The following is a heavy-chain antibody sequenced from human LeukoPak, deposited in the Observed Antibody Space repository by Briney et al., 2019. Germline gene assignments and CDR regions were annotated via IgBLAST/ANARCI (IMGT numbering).Heavy chain of an antibody. V-gene: IGHV1-2*02. CDR2: INANCGGT. J-gene: IGHJ4*02. Sequence: ASVTVSYMPSVYSFTDYHMHWDRQPPGQELGDLGWINANCGGTNYAQKIQGRVTMTRDTSISTAYMELNRLRSDDTAVYYCAKSGAWYLERYPVNDWGQGTLVTVSS. D-gene: IGHD6-13*01. CDR3: AKSGAWYLERYPVND. CDR1: VYSFTDYH.